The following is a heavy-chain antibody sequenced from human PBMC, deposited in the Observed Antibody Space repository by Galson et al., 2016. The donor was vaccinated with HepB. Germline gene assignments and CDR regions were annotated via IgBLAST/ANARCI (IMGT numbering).Heavy chain of an antibody. CDR2: INWNSDDI. J-gene: IGHJ4*02. Sequence: SLRLSCAASGFTFDDYAMHWVRQAPGKGLEWLSGINWNSDDIGYADSVKGRFTISRDNAKSSLYLQMNSLRPEDTALYYCAKEGGPSQYNFDYWGQGTLVTVSS. V-gene: IGHV3-9*01. CDR3: AKEGGPSQYNFDY. D-gene: IGHD1-14*01. CDR1: GFTFDDYA.